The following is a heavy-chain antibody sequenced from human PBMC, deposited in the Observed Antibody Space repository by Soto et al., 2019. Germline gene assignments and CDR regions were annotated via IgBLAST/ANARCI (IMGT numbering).Heavy chain of an antibody. CDR3: ARNACSIAGYHPYFAY. Sequence: PSGTLSLTCTVSGGSISSYHWSWIRQPPGKGLEWIGYIYYSGSTIYNPSLKSRVTIPVDTSKTQFSLKLSSVTAADTAVYYCARNACSIAGYHPYFAYWARGTLVPVS. J-gene: IGHJ4*02. CDR2: IYYSGST. CDR1: GGSISSYH. V-gene: IGHV4-59*01. D-gene: IGHD2-2*01.